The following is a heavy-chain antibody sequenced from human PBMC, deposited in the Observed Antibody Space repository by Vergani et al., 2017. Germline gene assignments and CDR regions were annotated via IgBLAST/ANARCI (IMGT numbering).Heavy chain of an antibody. CDR1: GGSMSGYY. D-gene: IGHD3-22*01. CDR3: ARDTXYYDSSGLSYYFDY. Sequence: QVRLQESGPGLVKPSETLCLTCSVSGGSMSGYYWSWIRQPPGKELEWIGYIYYSGSTYYNPSLKSRVTISVDTSKNQFSLKLSSVTAADTAVYYCARDTXYYDSSGLSYYFDYWGQGTLVTVSS. CDR2: IYYSGST. V-gene: IGHV4-59*12. J-gene: IGHJ4*02.